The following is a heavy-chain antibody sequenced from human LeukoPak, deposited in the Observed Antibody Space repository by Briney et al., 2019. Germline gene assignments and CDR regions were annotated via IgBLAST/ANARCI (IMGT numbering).Heavy chain of an antibody. CDR3: AKDPRPTDYYDWFDP. V-gene: IGHV3-30-3*01. CDR1: GFTFSSYA. J-gene: IGHJ5*02. D-gene: IGHD3-9*01. Sequence: GRSLRLSCAASGFTFSSYAMHWVRQAPGKGLEWVAVISYDGSNKYYADSVKGRFTISRDNSKNTLYLQMNSLRAEDTAVYYCAKDPRPTDYYDWFDPWGQGTLVTVSS. CDR2: ISYDGSNK.